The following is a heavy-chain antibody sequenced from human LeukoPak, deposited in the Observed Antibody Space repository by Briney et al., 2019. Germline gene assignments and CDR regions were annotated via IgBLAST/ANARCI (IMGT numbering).Heavy chain of an antibody. Sequence: GGSLRLSCAASGFTFDDYGMSWVRQVPGKGLEWVSGINWNGGSTGNADSVKGRFTISRDNAKNSLYLQMNSLRAEDTAVYYCARGGSSWPDAFDIWGQGTMVTVSS. D-gene: IGHD6-13*01. CDR1: GFTFDDYG. CDR3: ARGGSSWPDAFDI. CDR2: INWNGGST. V-gene: IGHV3-20*04. J-gene: IGHJ3*02.